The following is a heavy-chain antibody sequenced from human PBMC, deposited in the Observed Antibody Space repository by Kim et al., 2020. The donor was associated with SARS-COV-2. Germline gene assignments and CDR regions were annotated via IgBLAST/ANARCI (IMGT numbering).Heavy chain of an antibody. J-gene: IGHJ6*03. CDR2: IDWDDDR. D-gene: IGHD1-7*01. CDR3: ARLRGTGTTRSTSYRYYMDG. CDR1: GFSLSTSGMC. V-gene: IGHV2-70*11. Sequence: SGPTLVNPTQTLTLTCTFSGFSLSTSGMCVSWIRQSPGKALEWLARIDWDDDRYYNTSLKTRLTIYKDTSKNQVVLIMTNMDPVDTATYYCARLRGTGTTRSTSYRYYMDGRRKGTMVTVSS.